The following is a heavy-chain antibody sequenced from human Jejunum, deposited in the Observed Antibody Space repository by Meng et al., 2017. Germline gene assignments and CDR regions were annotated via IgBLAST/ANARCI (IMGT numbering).Heavy chain of an antibody. CDR1: GYSFPTYW. Sequence: GGSLRLSCKGSGYSFPTYWIGWVRQMPGKGLEWMGLTYPGDSDTRYSPSFQGQVTISADKSVSTAFLQWSSLKPSDTAMYYCVSGYCSSSTCSFSEWGQGTLVTVSS. J-gene: IGHJ1*01. CDR2: TYPGDSDT. D-gene: IGHD2-2*01. V-gene: IGHV5-51*01. CDR3: VSGYCSSSTCSFSE.